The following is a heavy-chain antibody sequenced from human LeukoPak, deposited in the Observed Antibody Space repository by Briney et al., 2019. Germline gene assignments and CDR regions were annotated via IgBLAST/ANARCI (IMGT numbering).Heavy chain of an antibody. CDR2: INPNSGGT. CDR3: ARDFEYGGGAFDI. Sequence: ASVKVSCKASGGTFPNYDISWVRQAPGQGLEWMGWINPNSGGTNYAQKFQGRVTMTRDTSISTAYMELSRLRSDDTAVYYCARDFEYGGGAFDIWGQGTMVTVSS. V-gene: IGHV1-2*02. J-gene: IGHJ3*02. D-gene: IGHD3-16*01. CDR1: GGTFPNYD.